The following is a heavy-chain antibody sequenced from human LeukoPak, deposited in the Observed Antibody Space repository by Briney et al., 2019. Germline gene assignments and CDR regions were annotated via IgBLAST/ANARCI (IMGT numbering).Heavy chain of an antibody. CDR3: ARDNGMATTYAFDI. Sequence: ASVKVSCKASGYTFTGYYMHWVRQAPGQGLEWMGRINPNSGGTDYAQKFQGRVTMTRDTSISTAYMELSRLRSDDTAVYYCARDNGMATTYAFDIWGQGTMVTVSS. CDR1: GYTFTGYY. CDR2: INPNSGGT. V-gene: IGHV1-2*06. J-gene: IGHJ3*02. D-gene: IGHD5-24*01.